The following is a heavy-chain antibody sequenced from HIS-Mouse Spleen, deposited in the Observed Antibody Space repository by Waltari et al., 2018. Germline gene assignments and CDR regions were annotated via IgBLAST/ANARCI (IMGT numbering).Heavy chain of an antibody. Sequence: APGKGLEWVAVISYDGSNKYYADSVKGRFTISRDNSKNTLYLQMNSLRAEDTAVYYCARDPVDSGSYGGYYFDYWGQGTLVTVSS. D-gene: IGHD1-26*01. J-gene: IGHJ4*02. V-gene: IGHV3-30-3*01. CDR2: ISYDGSNK. CDR3: ARDPVDSGSYGGYYFDY.